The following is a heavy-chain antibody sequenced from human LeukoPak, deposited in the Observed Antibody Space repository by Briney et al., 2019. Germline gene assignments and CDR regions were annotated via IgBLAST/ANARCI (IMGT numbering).Heavy chain of an antibody. Sequence: SETLSLTCTVSGGSISSGGYYWSWIRQHPGKGLEWIGYIYYSGSTYYNPSLKSRVTISVDTSKNQFSLKLSSVTAADTAVYYCAVTYYYDSSGYHYWYYFDYWGQGTLVTVSS. CDR3: AVTYYYDSSGYHYWYYFDY. CDR1: GGSISSGGYY. J-gene: IGHJ4*02. D-gene: IGHD3-22*01. V-gene: IGHV4-31*03. CDR2: IYYSGST.